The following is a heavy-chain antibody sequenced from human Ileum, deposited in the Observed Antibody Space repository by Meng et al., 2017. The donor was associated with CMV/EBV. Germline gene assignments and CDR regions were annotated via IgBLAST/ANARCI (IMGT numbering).Heavy chain of an antibody. CDR1: GFTFSSDG. D-gene: IGHD6-19*01. CDR3: ARVAVAASLIAGGFNY. CDR2: IWYDGSNK. Sequence: GFTFSSDGMNWGRQAPGKGLEWVAVIWYDGSNKFHADSVKGRFTISRDNSKNTLYLEMNNLKVDDTAVYYCARVAVAASLIAGGFNYWGQGTLVTVSS. V-gene: IGHV3-33*01. J-gene: IGHJ4*02.